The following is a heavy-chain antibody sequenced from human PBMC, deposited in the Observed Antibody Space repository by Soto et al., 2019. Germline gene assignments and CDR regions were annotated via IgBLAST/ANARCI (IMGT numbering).Heavy chain of an antibody. J-gene: IGHJ4*02. CDR1: GFTFSSYS. Sequence: EVQLVESGGGLVQPGGSLRLSCAASGFTFSSYSMNWVRQAPGKGLEWVSSISSSSSYIYYADSVKGRFTISRDNAKNSLYLQMNSLRAEDTAVYYCAREVGRLDIWGSYRMLFDYWGQGTLVTVSS. CDR3: AREVGRLDIWGSYRMLFDY. CDR2: ISSSSSYI. D-gene: IGHD3-16*02. V-gene: IGHV3-21*01.